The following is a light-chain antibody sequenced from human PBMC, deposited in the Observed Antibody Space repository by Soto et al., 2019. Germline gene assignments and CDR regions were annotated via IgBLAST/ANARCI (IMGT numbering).Light chain of an antibody. Sequence: DSGITQSTDAVALSLGERAPINCKSRQLFFYSSNNKNYLAWYQQKPGQPPKLLIYWASTRESGVPDRFNGSGSGTDFTLTISSLQAEDVAVYYCQQYYSTPRTFGQGTKVDIK. J-gene: IGKJ1*01. CDR3: QQYYSTPRT. CDR2: WAS. V-gene: IGKV4-1*01. CDR1: QLFFYSSNNKNY.